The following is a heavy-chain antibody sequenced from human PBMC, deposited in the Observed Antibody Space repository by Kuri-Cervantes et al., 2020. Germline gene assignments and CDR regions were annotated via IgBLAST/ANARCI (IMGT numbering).Heavy chain of an antibody. J-gene: IGHJ4*02. V-gene: IGHV3-7*01. CDR2: IKQDGSEK. CDR3: ARGGGVRYFDWSINNYFDY. CDR1: GFTFSSYW. Sequence: GESLKISCAVSGFTFSSYWMSWVRQAPGKGLEWVANIKQDGSEKYYVDSVKGRFTISRDNAKNSLYLQMNSLRAEDTAVYYCARGGGVRYFDWSINNYFDYWGQGTLVTVSS. D-gene: IGHD3-9*01.